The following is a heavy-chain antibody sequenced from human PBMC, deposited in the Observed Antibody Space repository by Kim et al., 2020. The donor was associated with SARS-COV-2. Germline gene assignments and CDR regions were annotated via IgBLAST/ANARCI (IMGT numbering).Heavy chain of an antibody. V-gene: IGHV3-21*01. Sequence: GGSLRLSCAASGFTFSSYSMNWVRQAPGKGLEWVSSISSSSSYIYYADSVKGRFTISRDNAKNSLYLQMNSLRAEDTAVYYCARDVSVEYGSGSDYNSPASDSWGQGALVTVSS. D-gene: IGHD3-10*01. CDR1: GFTFSSYS. CDR2: ISSSSSYI. CDR3: ARDVSVEYGSGSDYNSPASDS. J-gene: IGHJ4*02.